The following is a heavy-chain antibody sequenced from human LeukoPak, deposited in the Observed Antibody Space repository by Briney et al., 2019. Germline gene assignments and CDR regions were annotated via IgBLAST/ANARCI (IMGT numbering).Heavy chain of an antibody. D-gene: IGHD3-3*01. CDR2: ISSSSSTI. J-gene: IGHJ4*02. Sequence: GGSLRLSCAASGFTFSSYSMNWVRQAPGKGLEWVSYISSSSSTIYYADSVKGRFTISRDNSKNTLYLQMNSLRAEDTAVYYCARADRFSGGQGTLVTVSS. V-gene: IGHV3-48*01. CDR3: ARADRFS. CDR1: GFTFSSYS.